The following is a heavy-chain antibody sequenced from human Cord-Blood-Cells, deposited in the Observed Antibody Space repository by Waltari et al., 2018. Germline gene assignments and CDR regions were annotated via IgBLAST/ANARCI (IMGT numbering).Heavy chain of an antibody. CDR3: ARVFSGSFDY. CDR2: IYYSGST. J-gene: IGHJ4*02. V-gene: IGHV4-39*01. D-gene: IGHD1-26*01. CDR1: GGSLSSSRYY. Sequence: QLQLQESGPGLVKPQETLSLTCTVSGGSLSSSRYYWGWIRQPPGKGLEWIGSIYYSGSTYYNPSLKSRVTISVDTSKNQFSLKLSSVTAADTAVYYCARVFSGSFDYWGQGTLVTVSS.